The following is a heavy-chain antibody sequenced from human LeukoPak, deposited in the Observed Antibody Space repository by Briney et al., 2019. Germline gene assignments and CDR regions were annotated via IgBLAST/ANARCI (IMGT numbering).Heavy chain of an antibody. Sequence: GGSLRLSCAASGFTFSSYSMNWVRQAPGKGLEWVTSISSSSSYIYYADSVKGRFTISRDNAKNSLYLQMNSLRAEDTAVYYCARVRRVATIPTYDYSGQGTLVTVSS. CDR1: GFTFSSYS. J-gene: IGHJ4*02. V-gene: IGHV3-21*01. CDR2: ISSSSSYI. CDR3: ARVRRVATIPTYDY. D-gene: IGHD5-12*01.